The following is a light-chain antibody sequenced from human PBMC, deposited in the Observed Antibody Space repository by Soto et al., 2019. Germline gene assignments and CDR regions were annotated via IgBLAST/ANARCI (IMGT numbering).Light chain of an antibody. V-gene: IGLV1-44*01. CDR2: GNN. CDR1: RSNIGSNT. J-gene: IGLJ1*01. Sequence: QSVLTQPPSASGTPGQRVTISCSGSRSNIGSNTVDWYQQLPETAPKLLIYGNNQWPSGVPDRFSGSKSGTSASLAISGLQSEDEADYYCAAWDDSLNGDVFGTGTKLTVL. CDR3: AAWDDSLNGDV.